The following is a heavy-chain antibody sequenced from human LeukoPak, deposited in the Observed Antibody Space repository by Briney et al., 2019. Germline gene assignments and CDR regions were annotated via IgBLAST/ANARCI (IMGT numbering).Heavy chain of an antibody. Sequence: GGSLRLSCAASGFTFSSYSMNWVRQAPGKGLEWVSYISSSSSTIYYADSVKGRFTISRDNAKNSLYLQMNSLRAEDTAVYYCARRLGYYDSSGIGDGAFDIWGQGTMVTVSS. CDR2: ISSSSSTI. J-gene: IGHJ3*02. CDR1: GFTFSSYS. CDR3: ARRLGYYDSSGIGDGAFDI. D-gene: IGHD3-22*01. V-gene: IGHV3-48*01.